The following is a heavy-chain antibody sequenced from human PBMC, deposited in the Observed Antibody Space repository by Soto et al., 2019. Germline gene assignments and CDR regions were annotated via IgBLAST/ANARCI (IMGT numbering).Heavy chain of an antibody. Sequence: PGGSLRLSGAASGFTVSGNYMSWLRQAPGKGLEFVSVSYSGGNTYYADSVKGRFTLSRDNFKNTLYLQMNSLRAEDTAVYYCARGYGPGSYFFDFWGQGTLVTVSS. CDR3: ARGYGPGSYFFDF. CDR2: SYSGGNT. D-gene: IGHD3-10*01. CDR1: GFTVSGNY. V-gene: IGHV3-53*01. J-gene: IGHJ5*01.